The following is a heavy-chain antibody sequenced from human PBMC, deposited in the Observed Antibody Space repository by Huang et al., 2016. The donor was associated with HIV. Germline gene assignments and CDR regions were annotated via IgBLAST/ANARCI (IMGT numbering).Heavy chain of an antibody. Sequence: QVQLVQSGAEVKKPGASVKVSCKASGYTFTSYHMHWVRQAPGQGLEGMGMLNPRGGSTNYTQEFPGRFTMTRDTSTSMVYMELSSLRLDDTAVYYCARDGLPPAFCSGDCYPFLYWGQGTLVTVSS. D-gene: IGHD2-21*02. V-gene: IGHV1-46*03. CDR3: ARDGLPPAFCSGDCYPFLY. J-gene: IGHJ4*02. CDR1: GYTFTSYH. CDR2: LNPRGGST.